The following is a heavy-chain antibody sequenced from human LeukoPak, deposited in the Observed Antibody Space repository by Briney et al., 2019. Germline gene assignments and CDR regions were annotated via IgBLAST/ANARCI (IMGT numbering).Heavy chain of an antibody. CDR1: GGPISNYY. CDR2: IYYSGNT. V-gene: IGHV4-59*01. D-gene: IGHD4-17*01. Sequence: SETLSLTCTVSGGPISNYYWSWIRQPPGKGLEWIGYIYYSGNTNYNPSLKSRVTISVDTSKNQFSLKLSSVTAADTAVYYCARDMDYYGPDAFDIWGQGTMVTVSS. J-gene: IGHJ3*02. CDR3: ARDMDYYGPDAFDI.